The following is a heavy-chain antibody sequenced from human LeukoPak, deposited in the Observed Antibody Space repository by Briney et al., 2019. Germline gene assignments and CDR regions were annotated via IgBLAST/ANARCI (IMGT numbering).Heavy chain of an antibody. V-gene: IGHV4-39*01. J-gene: IGHJ5*01. D-gene: IGHD4-23*01. CDR2: IYNGRTT. Sequence: SETLSLTCTVSGGSISSINHHWGWVRQSPGKDLEWIGSIYNGRTTFSNPSLNSRATISIVTSKNQFSLQLNSVTAADTAVYYCVRHDGRSGGTMGAFDSWGQGSLVTVSS. CDR3: VRHDGRSGGTMGAFDS. CDR1: GGSISSINHH.